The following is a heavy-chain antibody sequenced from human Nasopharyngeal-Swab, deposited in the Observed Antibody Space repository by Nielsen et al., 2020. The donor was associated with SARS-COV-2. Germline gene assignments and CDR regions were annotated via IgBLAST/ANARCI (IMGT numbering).Heavy chain of an antibody. Sequence: GESLKISCAASGFTFSSYSMNWVRQAPGKGLEWVSYISSSSSTIYYADSVKGRFTISRDNAKNSLYLQMNSLRAEDTAVYYCARDGVSSGYYYYYYMDVWGKGTAVTVPS. CDR2: ISSSSSTI. CDR3: ARDGVSSGYYYYYYMDV. J-gene: IGHJ6*03. D-gene: IGHD1-26*01. V-gene: IGHV3-48*01. CDR1: GFTFSSYS.